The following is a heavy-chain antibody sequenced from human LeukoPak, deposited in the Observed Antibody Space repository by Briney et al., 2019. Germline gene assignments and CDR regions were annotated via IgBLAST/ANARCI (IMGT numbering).Heavy chain of an antibody. D-gene: IGHD3-3*01. Sequence: PGGSLRLSCAASGFTFSSYGMHWVRQAPGKGLEWVAFIRYDGSNKYYADSVKGRFTISRDNSKNTLYLQMNSLRAEDTAVYYCARDRVWSGYTPGGPMDVWGKGTTVTVSS. J-gene: IGHJ6*03. CDR1: GFTFSSYG. CDR3: ARDRVWSGYTPGGPMDV. V-gene: IGHV3-30*02. CDR2: IRYDGSNK.